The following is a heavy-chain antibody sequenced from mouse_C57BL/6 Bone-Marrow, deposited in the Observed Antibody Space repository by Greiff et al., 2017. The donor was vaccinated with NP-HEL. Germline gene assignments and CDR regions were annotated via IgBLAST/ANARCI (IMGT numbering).Heavy chain of an antibody. J-gene: IGHJ1*03. CDR1: GYSFTGYF. CDR3: ARSLYDNYRRYWYFGV. V-gene: IGHV1-20*01. D-gene: IGHD2-1*01. Sequence: VQLQQSGPELVKPGDSVKISCKASGYSFTGYFMNWVMQSHGKSLEWIGRINPYNGDTFYNQKFKGKATLTVDKSSSTAHMALRSLTSEDSAVYYCARSLYDNYRRYWYFGVWGTGTTVTVSS. CDR2: INPYNGDT.